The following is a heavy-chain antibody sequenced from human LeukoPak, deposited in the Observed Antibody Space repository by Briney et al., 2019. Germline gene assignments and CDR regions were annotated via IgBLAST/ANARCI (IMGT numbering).Heavy chain of an antibody. D-gene: IGHD3-9*01. V-gene: IGHV3-23*01. CDR1: GFTFSSYA. Sequence: GGSLSLSCEASGFTFSSYAMNWVRKAPGKGLKGAAGISSGDRTFHAESVKGRFTISRDKSKDTLYLQMNSLRAEDTAVYYCAKDATASPYFHWFDNWGQGTQVIVSS. CDR3: AKDATASPYFHWFDN. J-gene: IGHJ4*02. CDR2: ISSGDRT.